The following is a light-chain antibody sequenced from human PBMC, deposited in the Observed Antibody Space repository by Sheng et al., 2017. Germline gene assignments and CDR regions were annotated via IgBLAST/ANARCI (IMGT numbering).Light chain of an antibody. CDR1: SGHSSYI. V-gene: IGLV4-60*03. J-gene: IGLJ3*02. CDR2: LEGSGSY. CDR3: ETWDSNNWV. Sequence: QPVLTQSSSASASLGSSVKLTCTLSSGHSSYIIAWHQQQPGKAPRYLMKLEGSGSYNKGSGVPDRFSGSSSGADRYLTISNLQSEDEADYYCETWDSNNWVFGGGTKLTVI.